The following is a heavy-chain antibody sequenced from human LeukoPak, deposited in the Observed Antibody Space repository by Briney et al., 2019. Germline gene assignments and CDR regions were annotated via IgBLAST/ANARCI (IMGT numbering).Heavy chain of an antibody. CDR2: IYYSGST. V-gene: IGHV4-30-4*01. D-gene: IGHD3-22*01. CDR3: ARGPYYYDSKTFDY. J-gene: IGHJ4*02. Sequence: PSETLSLTCTVSGGSISSGDYYWSWLRQPPGTGLEWIGYIYYSGSTYYNPSPKSRVTISVDTSKNQFSLKLSSVTAADTAVYYCARGPYYYDSKTFDYWGQGTLVTVSS. CDR1: GGSISSGDYY.